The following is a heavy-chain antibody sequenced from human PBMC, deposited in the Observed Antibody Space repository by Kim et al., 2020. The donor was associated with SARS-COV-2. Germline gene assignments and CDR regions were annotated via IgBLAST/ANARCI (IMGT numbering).Heavy chain of an antibody. CDR3: AVFGSGIILWDY. Sequence: NYAQECQERVTITRDSSTSTAYMELSSLRSEDPAVYYCAVFGSGIILWDYWGQGTLVTVSS. V-gene: IGHV1-58*01. D-gene: IGHD3-10*01. J-gene: IGHJ4*02.